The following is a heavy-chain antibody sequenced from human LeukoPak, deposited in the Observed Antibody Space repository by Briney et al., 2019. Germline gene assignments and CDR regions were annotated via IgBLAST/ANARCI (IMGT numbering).Heavy chain of an antibody. D-gene: IGHD1-26*01. V-gene: IGHV3-9*01. CDR1: GFPFKDYG. CDR3: AKHLRATNTYIFFGLDV. J-gene: IGHJ6*02. CDR2: INWNGGGT. Sequence: GGPLRLSCAATGFPFKDYGMHWVRQPPGKGLEWVSGINWNGGGTDYADSVKGRFTISRDNAKNPLYLQMTSLRPEDTALYYCAKHLRATNTYIFFGLDVWGQGTTVTVSS.